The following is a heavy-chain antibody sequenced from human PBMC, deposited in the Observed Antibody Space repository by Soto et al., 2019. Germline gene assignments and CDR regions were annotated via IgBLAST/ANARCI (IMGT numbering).Heavy chain of an antibody. CDR1: GGSISSYY. CDR3: ARRYGGNFDY. D-gene: IGHD3-16*01. Sequence: TLSLTCTVSGGSISSYYWSWIRQPPGKGLEWTGYIYYSGSTNYNPSLKSRVTISVDTSKNQFSLKLSSVTAADTAVYYCARRYGGNFDYWGQGTLVTVSS. J-gene: IGHJ4*02. CDR2: IYYSGST. V-gene: IGHV4-59*01.